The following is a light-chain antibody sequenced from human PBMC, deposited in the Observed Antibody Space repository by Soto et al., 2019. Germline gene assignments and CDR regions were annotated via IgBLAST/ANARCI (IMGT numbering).Light chain of an antibody. CDR2: EVT. CDR1: SSDVGAYNF. J-gene: IGLJ1*01. CDR3: SSYTSSNTPYV. V-gene: IGLV2-14*01. Sequence: ALTQPASVSGSPGQSITISCTGSSSDVGAYNFVSWYQHHPGKAPKLILYEVTTRPSGVSSRFSGSKSGNTASLTISGLQADDEANYYCSSYTSSNTPYVFGTGTKVTVL.